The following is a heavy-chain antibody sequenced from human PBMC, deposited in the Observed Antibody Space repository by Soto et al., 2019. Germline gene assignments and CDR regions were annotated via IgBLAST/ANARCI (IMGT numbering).Heavy chain of an antibody. CDR2: INPSSSHI. CDR3: VRGYCGGGGCYLRGYAFDV. J-gene: IGHJ3*01. D-gene: IGHD2-15*01. Sequence: EVQLVESGGGLVMPGGSLRLSCAASGFTFASYHMSWVRQAPGKGLDWVSSINPSSSHIYYSDSVRGRFTISRDDSKNTLDLDLNSLRTDVVAIYYCVRGYCGGGGCYLRGYAFDVWGQGTGVTVSS. CDR1: GFTFASYH. V-gene: IGHV3-21*02.